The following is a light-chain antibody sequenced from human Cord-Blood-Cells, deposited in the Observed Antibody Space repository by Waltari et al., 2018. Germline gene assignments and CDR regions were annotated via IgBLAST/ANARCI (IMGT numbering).Light chain of an antibody. Sequence: DIQMTHSPSTLPASVGDRVTSTCRASQSISSWLAWYQQKPGKAPKLLIYKASSLESGVPSRFSGSGSGTEFTLTISSLQPDDFATYYCQQYNSYSYSFGQGTKLEIK. J-gene: IGKJ2*03. CDR1: QSISSW. V-gene: IGKV1-5*03. CDR3: QQYNSYSYS. CDR2: KAS.